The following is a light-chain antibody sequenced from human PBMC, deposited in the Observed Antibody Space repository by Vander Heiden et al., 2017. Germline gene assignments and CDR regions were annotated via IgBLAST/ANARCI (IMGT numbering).Light chain of an antibody. J-gene: IGLJ2*01. V-gene: IGLV3-27*01. CDR2: KDS. Sequence: SYELTQPSSVSVSPGQTARITCSGDVLAKKYARWFQQKPGQAPVLVIYKDSERTSGIPDRFSGSSSGTTVTLTISGAQVEDEADYYCYSAADNRGVFGGGTKLTVL. CDR3: YSAADNRGV. CDR1: VLAKKY.